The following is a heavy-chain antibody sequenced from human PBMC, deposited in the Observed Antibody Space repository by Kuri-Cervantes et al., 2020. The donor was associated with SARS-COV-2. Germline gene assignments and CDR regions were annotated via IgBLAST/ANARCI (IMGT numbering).Heavy chain of an antibody. D-gene: IGHD6-13*01. V-gene: IGHV1-2*06. CDR2: INPNSGGT. Sequence: ASVKVSCKASGYTFTGYYMHWARQAPGQGLEWMGRINPNSGGTNYAQKFQGRVTMTRDTSISTAYMELSRLRSDDTAVYYCAKTERLGYSSSWYLDYWGQGTLVTVSS. J-gene: IGHJ4*02. CDR3: AKTERLGYSSSWYLDY. CDR1: GYTFTGYY.